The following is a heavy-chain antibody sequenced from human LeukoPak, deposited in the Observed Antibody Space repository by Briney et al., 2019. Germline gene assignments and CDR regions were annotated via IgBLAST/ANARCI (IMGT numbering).Heavy chain of an antibody. CDR1: GFTFSNYA. Sequence: PGGSLRLSCAASGFTFSNYAMSWVRQAPGKGLEWVSTISGSGRNTYYADSVKGRFTISRDNSKNTLYLQMNSLKAEDTAVYYCARAHCSSTSCYHLGAFDIWGQGTMVTVSS. V-gene: IGHV3-23*01. D-gene: IGHD2-2*01. CDR2: ISGSGRNT. CDR3: ARAHCSSTSCYHLGAFDI. J-gene: IGHJ3*02.